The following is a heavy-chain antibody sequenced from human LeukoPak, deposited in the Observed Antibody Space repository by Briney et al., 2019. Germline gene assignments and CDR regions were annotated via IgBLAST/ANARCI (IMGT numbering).Heavy chain of an antibody. CDR1: GGSISSSNW. CDR3: ARGLASGYPPIPFDY. Sequence: SETLSLTCAVSGGSISSSNWWSWVRPPPGKGLEWIGEIYHSGSTNYNPSLKSRVTISVDKSKNQFSLSLDSVTAADTAVYYCARGLASGYPPIPFDYWGQGTLVTVSS. J-gene: IGHJ4*02. V-gene: IGHV4-4*02. CDR2: IYHSGST. D-gene: IGHD3-3*01.